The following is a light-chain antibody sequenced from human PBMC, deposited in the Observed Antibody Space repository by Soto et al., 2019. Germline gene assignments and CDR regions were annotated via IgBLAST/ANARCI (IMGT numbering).Light chain of an antibody. J-gene: IGLJ2*01. CDR1: SSNIGSND. Sequence: QSVLTQPPSVSAAPGQKVTMSCSGSSSNIGSNDVSWYQQCPGTAPKLLIYDNNKRPSGIPDRFSGSKSGTSATLGITGLQTGDEADYYCGTWDSSLSAVVFGGGTQPTVL. CDR2: DNN. CDR3: GTWDSSLSAVV. V-gene: IGLV1-51*01.